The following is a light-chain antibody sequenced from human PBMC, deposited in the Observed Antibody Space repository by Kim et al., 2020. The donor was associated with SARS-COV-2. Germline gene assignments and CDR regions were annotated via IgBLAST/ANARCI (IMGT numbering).Light chain of an antibody. J-gene: IGKJ4*01. Sequence: ASVGDRDTITCRASQSISTYLNWYQHKPGKAPKLLIYGASRVESGVPSRFSGSGSGTEFTLTISSLQPEDFASYHCQQGYSTFLTFGGGTKVDIK. CDR1: QSISTY. CDR3: QQGYSTFLT. CDR2: GAS. V-gene: IGKV1-39*01.